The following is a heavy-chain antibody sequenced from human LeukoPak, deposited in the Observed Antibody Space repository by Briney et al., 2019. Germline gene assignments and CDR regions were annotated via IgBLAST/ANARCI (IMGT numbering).Heavy chain of an antibody. CDR2: ISSSGSTI. CDR1: GFTFSDYY. V-gene: IGHV3-11*01. D-gene: IGHD2-21*02. Sequence: GGSLRLSCAASGFTFSDYYMSWIRQAPGKGLEWVSYISSSGSTIYYADSVKGRFTISRDNATNSLYLQMNSLRAEDTAVYYCARDEGVVTAIPLHYWGQGTLVTVSS. J-gene: IGHJ4*02. CDR3: ARDEGVVTAIPLHY.